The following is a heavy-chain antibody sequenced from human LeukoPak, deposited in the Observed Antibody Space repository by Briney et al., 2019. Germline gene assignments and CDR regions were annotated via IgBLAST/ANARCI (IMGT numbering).Heavy chain of an antibody. V-gene: IGHV1-69*13. CDR2: IIPIFGTA. D-gene: IGHD3-22*01. J-gene: IGHJ3*02. Sequence: SVKVSCKASGGTFSSYAISWVRQAPGQGLEWMGGIIPIFGTANYAQKFQGRVTITADESTSTAYMELSSLRSEDTAVYYCARGIDSGYPGAFDIWGQGTMVTVSS. CDR1: GGTFSSYA. CDR3: ARGIDSGYPGAFDI.